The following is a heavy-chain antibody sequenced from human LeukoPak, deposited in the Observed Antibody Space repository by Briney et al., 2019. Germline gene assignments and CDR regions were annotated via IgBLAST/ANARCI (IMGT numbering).Heavy chain of an antibody. CDR3: AGPVVTPGRWYFDL. CDR2: ISYDGSNK. Sequence: GGSLRLSCAASGFTFSSYAMHWVRQAPGKGLEWVAVISYDGSNKYYADSVKGRFTISRDNAKNSLYLQMNSLRAEDTAVYYCAGPVVTPGRWYFDLWGRGTLVTVSS. J-gene: IGHJ2*01. D-gene: IGHD4-23*01. V-gene: IGHV3-30-3*01. CDR1: GFTFSSYA.